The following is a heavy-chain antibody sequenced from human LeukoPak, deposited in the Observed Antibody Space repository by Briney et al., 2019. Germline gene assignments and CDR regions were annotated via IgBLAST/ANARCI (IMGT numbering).Heavy chain of an antibody. Sequence: GGCLRLSCVASGFTFSSYGMHWVRQAPGEVLEWVAFIRYDGSNKYYADSVKGRFTISRDNSKNTLYLQMNSLRAEDTAVYYCAKDQMVYATYFDYWGQGTLVTVSS. D-gene: IGHD2-8*01. CDR3: AKDQMVYATYFDY. CDR2: IRYDGSNK. J-gene: IGHJ4*02. V-gene: IGHV3-30*02. CDR1: GFTFSSYG.